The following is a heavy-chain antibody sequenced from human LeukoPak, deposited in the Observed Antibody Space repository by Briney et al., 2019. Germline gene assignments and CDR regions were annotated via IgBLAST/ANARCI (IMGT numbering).Heavy chain of an antibody. D-gene: IGHD1-26*01. Sequence: HPGGSLRLSCAASGFTFSSYSMNWVRQAPGKGLEWVSYISSTISTIYYADSVKGRFTISRDNAKNSLYLQMNSLRDEDTAVYYCARWESGTYLILDHWGPGTLVTVSS. J-gene: IGHJ4*02. CDR2: ISSTISTI. V-gene: IGHV3-48*02. CDR3: ARWESGTYLILDH. CDR1: GFTFSSYS.